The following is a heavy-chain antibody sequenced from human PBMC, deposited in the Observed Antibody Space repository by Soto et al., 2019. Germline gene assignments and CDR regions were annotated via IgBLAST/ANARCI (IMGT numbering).Heavy chain of an antibody. D-gene: IGHD2-15*01. Sequence: SETLSLTCAVYGGSFSGYYWSWIRQPPGKGLEWIGEINHSGSTNYNPSLKSRVTISVDTSKNQFSLKLSPVTAADTAGYYCAREEGKATRYCSGGSCYARGPYYYMDVWGKGTTVTVSS. CDR2: INHSGST. CDR3: AREEGKATRYCSGGSCYARGPYYYMDV. CDR1: GGSFSGYY. V-gene: IGHV4-34*01. J-gene: IGHJ6*03.